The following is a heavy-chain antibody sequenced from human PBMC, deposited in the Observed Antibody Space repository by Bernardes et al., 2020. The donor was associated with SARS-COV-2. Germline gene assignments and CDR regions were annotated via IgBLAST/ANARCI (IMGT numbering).Heavy chain of an antibody. CDR1: GGPISSGVYY. V-gene: IGHV4-31*03. D-gene: IGHD3-22*01. CDR3: ARSSGYYYGDFDY. J-gene: IGHJ4*02. CDR2: IFYSGST. Sequence: SETLSLTCTVSGGPISSGVYYWNWILQHPGKGLEWIGYIFYSGSTYYNPSLKSRVTISVDTSKDQFSLKLSSVTAADTAVYHCARSSGYYYGDFDYWGQGTLVSVSS.